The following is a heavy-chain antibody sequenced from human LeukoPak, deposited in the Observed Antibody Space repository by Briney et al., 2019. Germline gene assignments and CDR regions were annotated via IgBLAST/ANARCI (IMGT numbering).Heavy chain of an antibody. CDR2: IRYDGSNK. J-gene: IGHJ6*02. D-gene: IGHD3-10*01. CDR3: AKDLMVRDYYYYYGMDV. CDR1: GFTFSSYG. V-gene: IGHV3-30*02. Sequence: GGSLRLSCAASGFTFSSYGMHWVRQAPGKGLEWVAFIRYDGSNKYYADSVKGRFTISRDNSKNTLYLQMNSLRAEDTAVYYCAKDLMVRDYYYYYGMDVWGQGTTVTVSS.